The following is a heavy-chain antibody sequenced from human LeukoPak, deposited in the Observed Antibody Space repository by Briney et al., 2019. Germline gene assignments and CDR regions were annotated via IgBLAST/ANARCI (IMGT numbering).Heavy chain of an antibody. D-gene: IGHD3-9*01. V-gene: IGHV3-43*01. CDR1: GFTFDDYT. Sequence: PGGSLRLSCAVSGFTFDDYTMHWVRQPPGKGLEWVSLINWDGDITEYADSVKGRFTISRDDSKNSLFLQMNSLRTEDTALYYCAKGNILTGPPDSWGQGTLVTVSS. CDR2: INWDGDIT. CDR3: AKGNILTGPPDS. J-gene: IGHJ4*02.